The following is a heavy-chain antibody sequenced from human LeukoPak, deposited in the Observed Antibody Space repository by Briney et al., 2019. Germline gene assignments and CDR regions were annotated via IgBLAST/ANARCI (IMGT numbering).Heavy chain of an antibody. J-gene: IGHJ6*02. D-gene: IGHD3-3*01. Sequence: SVKVSCKASGGTFSSYAISWVGQAPGQGVEWMGGIIPIFGTGNYAQKFQGRVTITADESTSTAYMELSSLRSEDTAVYYCARAAQYYDFWSGYYGEYYYYGMDVWGQGTTVTVSS. CDR2: IIPIFGTG. V-gene: IGHV1-69*13. CDR3: ARAAQYYDFWSGYYGEYYYYGMDV. CDR1: GGTFSSYA.